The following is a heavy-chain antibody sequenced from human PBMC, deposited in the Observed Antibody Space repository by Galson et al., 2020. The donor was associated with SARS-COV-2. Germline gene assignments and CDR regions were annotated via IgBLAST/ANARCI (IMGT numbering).Heavy chain of an antibody. Sequence: SETLSLTCAVYGGSFSDYYWSWIRQPPGKGLEWIGEINHSGSVNYNPSLKSRVTISADTSKNQFSLRLSSVTAADTAVYYCARSRQDCTMIVVAITGYFYYMDVWGKGTPVTISS. CDR2: INHSGSV. D-gene: IGHD3-22*01. J-gene: IGHJ6*03. V-gene: IGHV4-34*01. CDR3: ARSRQDCTMIVVAITGYFYYMDV. CDR1: GGSFSDYY.